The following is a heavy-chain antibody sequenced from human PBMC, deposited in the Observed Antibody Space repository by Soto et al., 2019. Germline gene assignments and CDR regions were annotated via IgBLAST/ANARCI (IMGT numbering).Heavy chain of an antibody. CDR2: ISAYNGNT. V-gene: IGHV1-18*01. Sequence: QVQLVQSGAEVKKPGASVKVSCKASGYTFTSYGISWVRQAPGQGLEWMGWISAYNGNTNYAQKLQGRVTMTTDTSTSTDYIELRSLRSDDTAVYYWARAPKTYYDYVWGDTTEYYFDYWGQGTLVTVSS. CDR1: GYTFTSYG. D-gene: IGHD3-16*01. J-gene: IGHJ4*02. CDR3: ARAPKTYYDYVWGDTTEYYFDY.